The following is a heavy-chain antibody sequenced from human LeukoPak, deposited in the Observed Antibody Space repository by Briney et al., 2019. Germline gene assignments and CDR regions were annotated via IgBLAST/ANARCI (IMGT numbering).Heavy chain of an antibody. CDR2: IYYSGST. D-gene: IGHD4-17*01. Sequence: SETLSLTCAVYGGSFSGYYWSWIRQPPGKGLEWIGYIYYSGSTNYNPSLKSRVTISVDTSKNQFSLKLSSVTAADTAVYYCASGDDYGDYGMDVWGQGTTVTVSS. CDR3: ASGDDYGDYGMDV. J-gene: IGHJ6*02. CDR1: GGSFSGYY. V-gene: IGHV4-59*01.